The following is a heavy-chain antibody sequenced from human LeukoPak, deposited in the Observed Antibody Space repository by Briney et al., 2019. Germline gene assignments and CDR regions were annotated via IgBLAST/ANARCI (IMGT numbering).Heavy chain of an antibody. CDR1: GGSISSYY. CDR2: IYYSGST. V-gene: IGHV4-39*01. CDR3: ARGLDGGDAFDI. J-gene: IGHJ3*02. Sequence: SETLSLTCTVSGGSISSYYWGWIRQPPGKGLEWIGSIYYSGSTYYNPSLKSRVTISVDTSKNQFSLKLSSVTAADTAVYYCARGLDGGDAFDIWGQGTMVTVSS. D-gene: IGHD3-10*01.